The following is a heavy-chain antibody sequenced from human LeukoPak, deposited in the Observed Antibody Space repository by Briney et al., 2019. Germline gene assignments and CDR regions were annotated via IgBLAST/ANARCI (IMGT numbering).Heavy chain of an antibody. CDR1: GGSFSGYY. Sequence: PSETLPLTCAVYGGSFSGYYWSWIRQPPGKGLEWIGEINHSGSTNYNPSLKSRVTISVDTSKNQFSLKLSSVTAADTAVYYCARLLPLNRRTVVGPYYFDYWGQGTLVTVSS. CDR3: ARLLPLNRRTVVGPYYFDY. J-gene: IGHJ4*02. CDR2: INHSGST. V-gene: IGHV4-34*01. D-gene: IGHD4-23*01.